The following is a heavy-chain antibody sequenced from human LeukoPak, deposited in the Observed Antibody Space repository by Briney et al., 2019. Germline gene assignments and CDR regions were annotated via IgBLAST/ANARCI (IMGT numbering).Heavy chain of an antibody. D-gene: IGHD4-11*01. CDR1: GGSISGGY. CDR2: VYTSGST. J-gene: IGHJ4*02. CDR3: AKSYFDYSTYYSYYFNL. Sequence: SETLSLTCTVSGGSISGGYWSWIRQPPGRGLEWIGYVYTSGSTNYNPSLKSRVTTSVDTSKSQFALKLSSVTAADTAVYYCAKSYFDYSTYYSYYFNLWGQGALVTVSS. V-gene: IGHV4-4*09.